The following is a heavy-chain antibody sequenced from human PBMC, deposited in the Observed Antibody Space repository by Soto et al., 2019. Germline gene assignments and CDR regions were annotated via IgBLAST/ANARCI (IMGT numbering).Heavy chain of an antibody. D-gene: IGHD4-17*01. CDR2: ITGSGGST. J-gene: IGHJ4*02. CDR3: AKDRYGDYGGIDY. V-gene: IGHV3-23*01. Sequence: GGSLRLSCEGSGFTVSSHAMTWIRQAPGKGLEWVSVITGSGGSTYYADSVKGRFTISRDTSKNTLFLQMNSLRAEDTAVYYCAKDRYGDYGGIDYWGQGTMVTVSS. CDR1: GFTVSSHA.